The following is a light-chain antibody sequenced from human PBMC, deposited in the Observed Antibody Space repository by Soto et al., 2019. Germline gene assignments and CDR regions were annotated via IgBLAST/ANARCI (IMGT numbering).Light chain of an antibody. J-gene: IGKJ1*01. CDR3: QQYNNWPTT. CDR2: GAS. Sequence: EIVLTQSPGALSFSPVERATLSCRASQSIRSNYLAWYQQKPGQAPRLLIYGASTRATGIPARFSGSGSGTEFTLTISSLQSEDFAVYYCQQYNNWPTTFGQGTKVDIK. CDR1: QSIRSN. V-gene: IGKV3-15*01.